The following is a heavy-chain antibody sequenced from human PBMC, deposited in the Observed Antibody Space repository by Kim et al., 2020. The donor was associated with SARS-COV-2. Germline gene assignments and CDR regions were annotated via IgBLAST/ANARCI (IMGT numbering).Heavy chain of an antibody. V-gene: IGHV3-53*04. CDR3: ARVRRPLSLRSSYGSGRYYTPGPHYGMDV. CDR1: GFTVSSNY. D-gene: IGHD3-10*01. Sequence: GGSLRLSCAASGFTVSSNYMSWVRQAPGKGLEWVSVIYSGGSTYYADSVKGRFTISRHNSKNTLYLQMNSLRAEDTAVYYCARVRRPLSLRSSYGSGRYYTPGPHYGMDVWGQGTTVTVSS. CDR2: IYSGGST. J-gene: IGHJ6*02.